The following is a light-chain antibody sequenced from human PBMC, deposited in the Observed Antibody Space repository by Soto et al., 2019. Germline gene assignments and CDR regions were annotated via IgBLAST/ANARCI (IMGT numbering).Light chain of an antibody. CDR1: SSDVGGYNY. V-gene: IGLV2-14*01. J-gene: IGLJ1*01. Sequence: QSALTQPASVSGAPGQSIAISCTGTSSDVGGYNYVSWYQQHPGKAPKLMVYDVSNRPSGVSNRFSGSKSGNTASLTISGLQAEHAADYYCSSYTSSRTSVFGTGPKLTVL. CDR3: SSYTSSRTSV. CDR2: DVS.